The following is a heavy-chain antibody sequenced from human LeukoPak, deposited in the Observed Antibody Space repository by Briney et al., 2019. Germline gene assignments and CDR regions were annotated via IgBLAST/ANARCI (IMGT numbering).Heavy chain of an antibody. CDR2: VYHSGST. CDR3: ARVSGSGLYFKSFDP. J-gene: IGHJ5*01. V-gene: IGHV4-4*02. Sequence: PSGTLSLTCSVSGDDISSSNWWTWVRQPPQKGLEWIGEVYHSGSTNYNPSLKSRIYMSVDKSQNRFPLRLTSVTAADTAVYFCARVSGSGLYFKSFDPWGQGTLVIVSS. D-gene: IGHD3-10*01. CDR1: GDDISSSNW.